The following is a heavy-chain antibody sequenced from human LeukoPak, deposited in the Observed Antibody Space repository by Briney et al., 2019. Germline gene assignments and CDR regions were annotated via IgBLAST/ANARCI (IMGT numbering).Heavy chain of an antibody. D-gene: IGHD2-2*01. J-gene: IGHJ4*02. CDR2: IYHSGST. CDR1: GDSISSGGYY. V-gene: IGHV4-30-2*01. Sequence: PSQTLSLTCTVSGDSISSGGYYWSWIRQPPGKGLEWIGYIYHSGSTYYNPSLKSRVTISVDRSKNQFSLKLSSVTAADTAVYYCARAGGYCSSTSCYVGFVYWGQGTLVTVSS. CDR3: ARAGGYCSSTSCYVGFVY.